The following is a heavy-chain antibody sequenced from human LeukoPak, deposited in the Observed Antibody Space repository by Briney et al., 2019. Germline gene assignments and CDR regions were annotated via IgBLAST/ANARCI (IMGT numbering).Heavy chain of an antibody. CDR2: INPSGGST. J-gene: IGHJ4*02. Sequence: GASVKVSCKASGYTFTSYYMHWVRQAPGKGLEWMGIINPSGGSTSYAQKFQGRVTMTRDTSTSTVYMELSSLRSEDTAVYYCARVLSRGYSYGTFDYWGQGTLVTVSS. CDR3: ARVLSRGYSYGTFDY. CDR1: GYTFTSYY. D-gene: IGHD5-18*01. V-gene: IGHV1-46*01.